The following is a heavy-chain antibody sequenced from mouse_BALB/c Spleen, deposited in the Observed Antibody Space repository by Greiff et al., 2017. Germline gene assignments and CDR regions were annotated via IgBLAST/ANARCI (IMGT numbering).Heavy chain of an antibody. V-gene: IGHV5-6-5*01. CDR2: ISSGGST. CDR1: GFTFSSYA. Sequence: EVQLVESGGGLVKPGGSLKLSCAASGFTFSSYAMSWVRQTPEKRLEWVASISSGGSTYYPDSVKGRFTISRDNARNILYLQMSSLRSEDTAMYYCARGEVRPWFAYWGQGTLVTVSA. J-gene: IGHJ3*01. CDR3: ARGEVRPWFAY. D-gene: IGHD2-14*01.